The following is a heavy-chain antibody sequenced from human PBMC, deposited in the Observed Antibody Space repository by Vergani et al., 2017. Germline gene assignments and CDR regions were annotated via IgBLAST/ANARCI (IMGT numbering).Heavy chain of an antibody. D-gene: IGHD5-12*01. J-gene: IGHJ4*02. CDR2: LTGGGGST. V-gene: IGHV3-23*01. Sequence: EVQLLESGGSLKQPGGSVRLSCAASGFTFSTYAMHWVRQAPGKGLEWVSALTGGGGSTYYADSFKGRFIISRDNSRDTLYLQMNSLRPEDTATYYCVKDAGGYENFFDYWGQGTLVTVSS. CDR1: GFTFSTYA. CDR3: VKDAGGYENFFDY.